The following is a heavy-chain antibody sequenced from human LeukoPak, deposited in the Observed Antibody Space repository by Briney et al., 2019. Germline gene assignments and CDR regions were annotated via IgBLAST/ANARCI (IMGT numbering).Heavy chain of an antibody. V-gene: IGHV4-59*01. CDR1: GGSISSGY. J-gene: IGHJ4*02. CDR3: ARGLSGYASSLGY. CDR2: IYYSGST. Sequence: SETLSLTCTVSGGSISSGYWSWIRQPPGKGLEWIGYIYYSGSTNYNPSLKSRVTISVDTSKNQFSLKLSSVTAADTAVYYCARGLSGYASSLGYWGQGTLVTVSA. D-gene: IGHD6-6*01.